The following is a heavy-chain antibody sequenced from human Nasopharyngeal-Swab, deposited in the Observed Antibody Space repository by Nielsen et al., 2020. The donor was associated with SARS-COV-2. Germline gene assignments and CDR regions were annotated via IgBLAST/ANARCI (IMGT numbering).Heavy chain of an antibody. Sequence: ESLKIPCTVSGGSISSYYWSWIRQPPGKGLEWIGYIYYSGSTNYNPSLKSRVTISVDTSKNQFSLKLSSVTAADTAVYYCARHVPMVTARGDAFDIWGQGTMVTVSS. CDR3: ARHVPMVTARGDAFDI. CDR2: IYYSGST. V-gene: IGHV4-59*08. CDR1: GGSISSYY. J-gene: IGHJ3*02. D-gene: IGHD2-21*02.